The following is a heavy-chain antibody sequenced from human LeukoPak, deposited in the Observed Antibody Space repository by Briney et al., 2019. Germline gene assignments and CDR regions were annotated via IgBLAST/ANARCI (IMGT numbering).Heavy chain of an antibody. CDR3: AKDMLPTGGPYNAFDI. CDR2: ISWNSGSI. J-gene: IGHJ3*02. V-gene: IGHV3-9*01. CDR1: GFTFDDYA. D-gene: IGHD7-27*01. Sequence: PGRSLRLSCAASGFTFDDYAMHWVRQAPGKGLEWVSGISWNSGSIGYADSVKGRFTISRDNAKNSLYLQMNSLKAEDTALYYCAKDMLPTGGPYNAFDIWGQGTMVTVSS.